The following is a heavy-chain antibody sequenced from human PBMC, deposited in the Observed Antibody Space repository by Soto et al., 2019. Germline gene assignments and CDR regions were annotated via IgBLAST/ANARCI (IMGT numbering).Heavy chain of an antibody. CDR2: IYWDDDK. V-gene: IGHV2-5*02. D-gene: IGHD6-19*01. CDR1: GFSLSTSGVG. Sequence: SGPTLVNPTQTLTLTCTFSGFSLSTSGVGVGWIRQPPGKALEWLALIYWDDDKRYSPSLKTRLTITKDTSKNQVILTMTNIEPVDTATYFFAAGRGGYSGGWYFDYWGQGTLVTVSS. J-gene: IGHJ4*02. CDR3: AAGRGGYSGGWYFDY.